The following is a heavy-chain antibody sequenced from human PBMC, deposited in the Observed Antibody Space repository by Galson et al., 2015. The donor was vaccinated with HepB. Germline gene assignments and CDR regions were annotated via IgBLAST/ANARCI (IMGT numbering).Heavy chain of an antibody. Sequence: SLRLSCAASGYTFSSYAMHWVRQAPGKGLEWVAVISYDGSNKYYADSVKGRFTISRDNSKNTLYLQMNSLRAEDTAVYYCARDRVTMIVVVTYGMDVWGQGTTVTVSS. V-gene: IGHV3-30*04. J-gene: IGHJ6*02. CDR1: GYTFSSYA. CDR3: ARDRVTMIVVVTYGMDV. D-gene: IGHD3-22*01. CDR2: ISYDGSNK.